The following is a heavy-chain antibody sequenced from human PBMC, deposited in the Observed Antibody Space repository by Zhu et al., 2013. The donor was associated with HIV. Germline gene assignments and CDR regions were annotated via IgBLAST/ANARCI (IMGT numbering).Heavy chain of an antibody. CDR2: INPKNGGT. Sequence: HVHLVQSGAEVEKPGASVRVSCKTFAYTFTAYYIHWVRQAPGQGLEWMGWINPKNGGTNYAQKFKGRVTMTRDTSIDTAYMDLKNLKSDETAVYYCAREDRRLMTTLDYWGQGTLVTISS. CDR3: AREDRRLMTTLDY. J-gene: IGHJ4*02. D-gene: IGHD3-16*01. V-gene: IGHV1-2*02. CDR1: AYTFTAYY.